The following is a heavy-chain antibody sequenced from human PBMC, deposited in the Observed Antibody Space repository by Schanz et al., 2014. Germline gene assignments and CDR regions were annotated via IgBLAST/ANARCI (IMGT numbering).Heavy chain of an antibody. CDR1: GYTFTVYY. CDR2: INPNSGAT. V-gene: IGHV1-2*02. Sequence: QVKLVQSGSELKKPGASVKVSCKASGYTFTVYYMHWVRQAPGQGLEWLGWINPNSGATSSAQKFQGRVTMTRDTSSSTVYMQLSSLTSDDTAIYYCARVTTGYDSWGQGTLVTVSS. J-gene: IGHJ4*02. D-gene: IGHD5-12*01. CDR3: ARVTTGYDS.